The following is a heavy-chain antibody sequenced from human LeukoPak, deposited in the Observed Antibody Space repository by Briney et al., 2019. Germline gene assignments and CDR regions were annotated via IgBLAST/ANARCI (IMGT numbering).Heavy chain of an antibody. D-gene: IGHD2-2*01. V-gene: IGHV3-21*01. CDR1: GFTLSSHR. CDR2: ISGSSSYI. J-gene: IGHJ4*02. CDR3: ARDREYCGSTSCPPDY. Sequence: PGGSLRLSCAASGFTLSSHRINWVRQAPGKGLEWVSSISGSSSYIYYADSVKGQFTISRDNAKNSLFLQMNSLRAEDTAVFYCARDREYCGSTSCPPDYWGQGTLVTVSS.